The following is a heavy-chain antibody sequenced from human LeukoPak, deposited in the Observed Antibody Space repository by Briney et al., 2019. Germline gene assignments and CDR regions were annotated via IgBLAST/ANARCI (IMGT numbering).Heavy chain of an antibody. CDR2: INYSGST. J-gene: IGHJ6*03. CDR1: GGSFSGYY. CDR3: ARHVAAAERIYYYYYYMDV. D-gene: IGHD6-13*01. Sequence: SETLSLTCAVYGGSFSGYYWSWIRQPPGKGLEWIGEINYSGSTNYNPSLKSRVTISVDTSKNQFSLKLSSVTAADTAVYYCARHVAAAERIYYYYYYMDVWGKGTTVTISS. V-gene: IGHV4-34*01.